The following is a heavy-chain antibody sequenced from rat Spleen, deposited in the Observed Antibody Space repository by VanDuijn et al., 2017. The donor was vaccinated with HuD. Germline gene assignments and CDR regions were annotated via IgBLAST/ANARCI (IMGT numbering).Heavy chain of an antibody. CDR3: TRDLEGIVTGFAY. V-gene: IGHV5-31*01. D-gene: IGHD1-11*01. J-gene: IGHJ3*01. CDR1: GFTFNNYW. CDR2: ITNTGGST. Sequence: EVQVVESGGGLVQPGRSLKLSCVASGFTFNNYWMTWIRQAPGKGLEWVASITNTGGSTYYPDSVKGRFTISRDNAKSTLYLQMNSLRSEDTATYYCTRDLEGIVTGFAYWGQGTLVTVSS.